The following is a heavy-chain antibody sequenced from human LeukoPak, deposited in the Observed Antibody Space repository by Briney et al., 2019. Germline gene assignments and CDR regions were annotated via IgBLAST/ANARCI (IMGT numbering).Heavy chain of an antibody. J-gene: IGHJ1*01. CDR1: GFTFSSYA. D-gene: IGHD6-13*01. CDR3: AKSSSSWYGEYFQH. CDR2: ISGSGGST. V-gene: IGHV3-23*01. Sequence: PRGSLRLSCAASGFTFSSYAMSWVRQAPGKGLEWVSAISGSGGSTYYADSVKGRFTISRDNSKNTLYLQMNSLRAEDTAVYYCAKSSSSWYGEYFQHWGQGTLVTVSS.